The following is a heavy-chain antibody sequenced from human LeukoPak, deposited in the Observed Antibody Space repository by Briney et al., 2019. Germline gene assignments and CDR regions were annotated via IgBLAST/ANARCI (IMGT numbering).Heavy chain of an antibody. D-gene: IGHD6-19*01. Sequence: ASVKVSCKASGYTFTSYGISWVRQAPGRGLEWMGWISAYNGNTNYAQKLQGRVTMTTDTSTSTAYMELRSLRSDDTAVYYCARDRYVQQWLIPIDYWGQGTLVTVSS. J-gene: IGHJ4*02. CDR1: GYTFTSYG. V-gene: IGHV1-18*01. CDR2: ISAYNGNT. CDR3: ARDRYVQQWLIPIDY.